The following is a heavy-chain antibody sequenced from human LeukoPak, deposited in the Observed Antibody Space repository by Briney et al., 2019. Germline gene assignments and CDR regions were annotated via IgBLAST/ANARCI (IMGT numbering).Heavy chain of an antibody. V-gene: IGHV3-48*03. CDR3: AKDLSSGWPDP. Sequence: GGSLRLSCAASGFTFSSYEMNWVRQAPGKGLEWVSYISSSGSTIYYADSVRGRFTISRDNAKNSLYLQMNSLRAEDTVVYYCAKDLSSGWPDPWGQGTLVTVSS. J-gene: IGHJ5*02. CDR1: GFTFSSYE. D-gene: IGHD6-19*01. CDR2: ISSSGSTI.